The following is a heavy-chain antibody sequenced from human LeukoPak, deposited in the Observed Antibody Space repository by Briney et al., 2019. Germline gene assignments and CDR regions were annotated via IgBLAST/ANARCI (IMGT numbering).Heavy chain of an antibody. CDR3: ARYLYGSGSSNWFDP. D-gene: IGHD3-10*01. V-gene: IGHV1-2*02. Sequence: ASVKVSCKASGYTSTGYFMHWVRQAPGQGLEWMGWINPNNGDTNYAQTFQGRVTMTRDTSISTAYMELSNLRSDDTAMFYCARYLYGSGSSNWFDPWGQGTLVTVSS. CDR1: GYTSTGYF. J-gene: IGHJ5*02. CDR2: INPNNGDT.